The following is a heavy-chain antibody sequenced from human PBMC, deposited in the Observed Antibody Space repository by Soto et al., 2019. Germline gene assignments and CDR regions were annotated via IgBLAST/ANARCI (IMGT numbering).Heavy chain of an antibody. J-gene: IGHJ5*02. CDR3: ARGAAFWSGNGAYNWFDP. CDR2: ISSSSSYI. V-gene: IGHV3-21*01. D-gene: IGHD3-3*01. Sequence: EVQLVESGGGLVKPGGSLRLSCAASGFTFSSYSMNWVRQAPGKGLEWVSSISSSSSYIYYADSVKGQFTISRDNAKNSLYLQINSLRAEDTAMYYCARGAAFWSGNGAYNWFDPWGQGSLVTVSS. CDR1: GFTFSSYS.